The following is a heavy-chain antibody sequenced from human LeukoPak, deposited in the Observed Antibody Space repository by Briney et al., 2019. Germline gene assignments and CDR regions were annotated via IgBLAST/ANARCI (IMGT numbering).Heavy chain of an antibody. Sequence: ASVKVSCKASGGTFSSYAISWVRQAPGQGLEWVGRIIPILGIANYAQKFQGRVTITADKSTSTAYMELSSLRSEDTAVYYCARASYYDFWSGYQNGWFDPWGQGTLVTVSS. V-gene: IGHV1-69*04. CDR1: GGTFSSYA. D-gene: IGHD3-3*01. CDR3: ARASYYDFWSGYQNGWFDP. J-gene: IGHJ5*02. CDR2: IIPILGIA.